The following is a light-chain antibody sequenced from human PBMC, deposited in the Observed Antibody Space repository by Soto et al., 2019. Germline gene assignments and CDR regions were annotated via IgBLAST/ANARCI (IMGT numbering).Light chain of an antibody. V-gene: IGKV1-39*01. J-gene: IGKJ1*01. CDR3: QQSYSTPRT. CDR2: AAS. Sequence: DIQVTQSPSSLSASVGDRVTITCRASQSIFNYLNWYQQKPGKAPKLLIYAASSLQSGVPSRFSGGGAGTDFTLTISSLQPEDFATYYCQQSYSTPRTFGQGTKV. CDR1: QSIFNY.